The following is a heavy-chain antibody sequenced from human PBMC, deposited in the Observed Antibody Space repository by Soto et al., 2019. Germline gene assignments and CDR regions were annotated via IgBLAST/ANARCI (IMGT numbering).Heavy chain of an antibody. Sequence: EVQLLESGGGLVQPGGSLRLSCAASGFTFSSYAMSWVRQAPGKGLEWVSAISGSGGSTYYADSVKGRFTISRDNSKNTLYLQMNSLRAEDTAVYYCAKTIITMVRGVENYFDYCGQGTLVTVSS. CDR2: ISGSGGST. CDR3: AKTIITMVRGVENYFDY. J-gene: IGHJ4*02. D-gene: IGHD3-10*01. V-gene: IGHV3-23*01. CDR1: GFTFSSYA.